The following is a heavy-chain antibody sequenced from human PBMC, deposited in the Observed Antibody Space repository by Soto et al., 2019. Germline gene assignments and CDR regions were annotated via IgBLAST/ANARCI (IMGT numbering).Heavy chain of an antibody. J-gene: IGHJ6*02. Sequence: GGSLRLSCAASGFTFSSYSMNWVRQAPGKGLEWVSSISSSSSYIYYADSVKGRFTISRDNAKNSLYLQMNSLRAEDTAVYYCARDISEHSSSWYYYYYGMDVWGQGTTVTVSS. CDR2: ISSSSSYI. D-gene: IGHD6-13*01. CDR1: GFTFSSYS. V-gene: IGHV3-21*01. CDR3: ARDISEHSSSWYYYYYGMDV.